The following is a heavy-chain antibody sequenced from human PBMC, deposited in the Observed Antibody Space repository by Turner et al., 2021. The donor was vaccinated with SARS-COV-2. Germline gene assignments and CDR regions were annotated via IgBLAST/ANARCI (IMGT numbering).Heavy chain of an antibody. CDR1: GFTFGDYA. J-gene: IGHJ6*02. Sequence: EVQLLESGGGLVQPGGSLRLSCAASGFTFGDYAMSWVRQAPGKGLEWVSTITDSASRTYYADSVKGRFTISRDNSKNTLYQQMNSLRVEDTAVYYCARDHWGNVVVVTANHYYYGMDVWGQGTTVTVSS. V-gene: IGHV3-23*01. CDR2: ITDSASRT. D-gene: IGHD2-21*02. CDR3: ARDHWGNVVVVTANHYYYGMDV.